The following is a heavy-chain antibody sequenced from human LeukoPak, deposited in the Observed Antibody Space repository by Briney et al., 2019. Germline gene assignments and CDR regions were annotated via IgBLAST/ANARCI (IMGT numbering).Heavy chain of an antibody. CDR1: GGSISSYY. V-gene: IGHV4-59*01. CDR3: ARDGGSSGYTVY. Sequence: SETLSLTCTVSGGSISSYYWSWIRQPPGKGLEWIGYIYYSGSTNYNPSLKSRVTISVDTSKNQFSLKLSSVTAADTAVYYCARDGGSSGYTVYWGQGTLVTVSS. J-gene: IGHJ4*02. CDR2: IYYSGST. D-gene: IGHD3-22*01.